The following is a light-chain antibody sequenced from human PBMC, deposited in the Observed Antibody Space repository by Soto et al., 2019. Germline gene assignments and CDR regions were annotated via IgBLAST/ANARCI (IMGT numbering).Light chain of an antibody. CDR3: SSYTDNNSVV. CDR2: GVS. CDR1: SSDVGGYNY. V-gene: IGLV2-14*01. J-gene: IGLJ2*01. Sequence: QSALTQPASVSESPGQSITISCTGTSSDVGGYNYVSWYQQHPGKAPKLMIYGVSNRPSGVSDRFSGSKSGNTASLTISGLLAEDEADYYCSSYTDNNSVVFGGGTKLTVL.